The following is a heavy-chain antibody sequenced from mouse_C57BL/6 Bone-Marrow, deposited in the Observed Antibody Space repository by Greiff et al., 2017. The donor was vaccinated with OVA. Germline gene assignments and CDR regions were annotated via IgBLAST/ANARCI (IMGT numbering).Heavy chain of an antibody. D-gene: IGHD1-1*01. J-gene: IGHJ2*01. CDR2: ISSGGSYT. CDR3: ARHYGPPDY. Sequence: EVHLVESGGDLVKPGGSLKLSCAASGFTFSSYGMSWVRPTPDKRLEWVATISSGGSYTYYPDSVQGRFTISRDNAKNTLYLQMSSLKSEDTAMYYCARHYGPPDYGGQGTTLTVSS. CDR1: GFTFSSYG. V-gene: IGHV5-6*01.